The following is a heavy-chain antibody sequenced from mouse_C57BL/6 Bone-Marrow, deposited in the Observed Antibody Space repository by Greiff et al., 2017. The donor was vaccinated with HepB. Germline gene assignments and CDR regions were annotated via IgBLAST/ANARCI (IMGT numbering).Heavy chain of an antibody. Sequence: EVKVVESGGGLVQPGGSLKLSCAASGFTFSDYGMAWVRQAPRKGPEWVAFISNLAYSIYYADTVTGRFTISRENAKNTLYLEMSSLRSEDTAMYYCARHRYYYGSSYGYFDVWGTGTTVTVSS. V-gene: IGHV5-15*01. CDR1: GFTFSDYG. CDR3: ARHRYYYGSSYGYFDV. CDR2: ISNLAYSI. J-gene: IGHJ1*03. D-gene: IGHD1-1*01.